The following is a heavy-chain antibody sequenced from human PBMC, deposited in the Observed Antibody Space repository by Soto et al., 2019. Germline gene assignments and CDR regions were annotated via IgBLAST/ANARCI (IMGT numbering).Heavy chain of an antibody. V-gene: IGHV4-59*01. D-gene: IGHD1-26*01. CDR1: GGSISSYY. J-gene: IGHJ4*02. CDR3: ARDSGSYPDY. Sequence: QVQLQESGPGLVKPSETLSLTCTVSGGSISSYYCSWIRQPPGKGLEWIGYIYYSGSTNYNPSLKRRVTISVDTSKNQFSLKLSSVTAADTAVYYCARDSGSYPDYWGQGTLVTVSS. CDR2: IYYSGST.